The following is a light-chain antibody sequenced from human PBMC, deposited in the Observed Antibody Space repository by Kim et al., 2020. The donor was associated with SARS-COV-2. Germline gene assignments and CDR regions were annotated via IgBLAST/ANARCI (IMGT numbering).Light chain of an antibody. V-gene: IGLV3-1*01. CDR1: KLGYKY. CDR3: QAWDGSTLV. J-gene: IGLJ2*01. Sequence: SYELTQPPSVSLSPGQTARITCSGDKLGYKYVCWYQQKPGQSPVLVIYEDKKRPSGIPDRFSASISGSTATLTIRGTQAMDEANYYCQAWDGSTLVFGGGTQLTVL. CDR2: EDK.